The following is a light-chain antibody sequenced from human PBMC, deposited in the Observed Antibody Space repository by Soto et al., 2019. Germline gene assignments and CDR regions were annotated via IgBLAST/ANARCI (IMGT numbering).Light chain of an antibody. Sequence: EIVLTQSPGTLSLSPGERATLSCRASQSVTSSFLAWYQQKPGHAPRLIIYGATSRAAGIPDRFSGSGSGTDFTLSISRLEPEDFAVYYCQQYGNSLMTFGQGPRLEI. V-gene: IGKV3-20*01. CDR2: GAT. CDR1: QSVTSSF. CDR3: QQYGNSLMT. J-gene: IGKJ5*01.